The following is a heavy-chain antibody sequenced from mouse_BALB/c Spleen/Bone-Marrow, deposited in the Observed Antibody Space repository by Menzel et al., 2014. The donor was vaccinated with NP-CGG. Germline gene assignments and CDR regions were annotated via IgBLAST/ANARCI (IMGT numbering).Heavy chain of an antibody. CDR2: INPGSGGT. J-gene: IGHJ3*01. V-gene: IGHV1-54*01. CDR3: AREIITCFAY. Sequence: VQLQQSGVELVRPGTSVKVSCKASGYAFTNYLIEWVKQRPGQGLEWIGVINPGSGGTNYNEKFKGKATLTADKSSSTAYMQLSSLTSDDSAVYFCAREIITCFAYWGQGTLVTVSA. D-gene: IGHD1-1*01. CDR1: GYAFTNYL.